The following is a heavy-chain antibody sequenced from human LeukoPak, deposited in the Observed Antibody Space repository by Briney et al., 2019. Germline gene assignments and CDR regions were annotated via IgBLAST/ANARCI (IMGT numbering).Heavy chain of an antibody. D-gene: IGHD3-3*01. CDR2: ISYDGSNK. J-gene: IGHJ5*02. V-gene: IGHV3-30*18. CDR1: GFTFSSYG. CDR3: AKDRDRGYYTNWFDP. Sequence: GGSLRLSCAASGFTFSSYGIHWVRQAPGKGLEWVAVISYDGSNKYYADSVKGRFTISRDNSKNTLYLQMNSLRVEDAAVYYCAKDRDRGYYTNWFDPWGQGTLVTVSS.